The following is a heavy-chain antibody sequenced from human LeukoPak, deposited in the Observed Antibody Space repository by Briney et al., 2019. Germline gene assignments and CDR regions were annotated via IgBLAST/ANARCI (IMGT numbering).Heavy chain of an antibody. CDR2: ISSSSSYI. J-gene: IGHJ4*02. CDR1: GFTFSSYS. V-gene: IGHV3-21*01. D-gene: IGHD3-9*01. CDR3: ARTHLGYYDILTGYSTPPFGRALDY. Sequence: GGSLRLSCAASGFTFSSYSMNWVRQAPGKGLEWVSSISSSSSYIYYADSVKGRFTISRDNAKNSLYLQMNSLRAEDTAVYYCARTHLGYYDILTGYSTPPFGRALDYWGQGTLVTVSS.